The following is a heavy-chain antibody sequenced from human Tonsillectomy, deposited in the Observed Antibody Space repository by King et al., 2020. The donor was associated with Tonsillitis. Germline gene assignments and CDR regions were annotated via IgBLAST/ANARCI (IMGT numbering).Heavy chain of an antibody. Sequence: VQLVESGGGVVQPGRSLRLSCAASGFTFRSYGMHWVRQAPGKGLEWVALISYDGSNKYYADSVKGRITISRDNSKNTLYLQMNSLRPEDTALYYCAKELGPQGRYFDWPPGYWGQGTLVTVSS. CDR2: ISYDGSNK. CDR3: AKELGPQGRYFDWPPGY. V-gene: IGHV3-30*18. D-gene: IGHD3-9*01. CDR1: GFTFRSYG. J-gene: IGHJ4*02.